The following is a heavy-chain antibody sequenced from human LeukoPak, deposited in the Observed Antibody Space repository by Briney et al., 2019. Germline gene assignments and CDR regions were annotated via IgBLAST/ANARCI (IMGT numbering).Heavy chain of an antibody. Sequence: KAGGSLRLSCAASRLTFSSYAMHWVRQPPGKGLEWVAVIPYDGNNKYYADSVRGRFTISRDNSKNTLYLQMNSLRPEDTAVYYCASSRFDWLPYFEYWGQGTLVTVSS. J-gene: IGHJ4*02. V-gene: IGHV3-30-3*01. CDR1: RLTFSSYA. CDR2: IPYDGNNK. D-gene: IGHD3-9*01. CDR3: ASSRFDWLPYFEY.